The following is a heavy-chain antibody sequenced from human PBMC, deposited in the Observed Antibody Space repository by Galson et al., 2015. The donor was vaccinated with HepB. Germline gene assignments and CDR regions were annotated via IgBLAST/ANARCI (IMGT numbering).Heavy chain of an antibody. J-gene: IGHJ4*02. Sequence: SCKVSGYTLTESSMHWVRQAPGTGLECVGFIRSKAYGGTTEYAASVKGRFTISRDDLNSIAYLQMNSLKTEDSAVYYCCRDMLPLIRGVVHSWGQGALVTVSS. D-gene: IGHD2-21*01. CDR1: GYTLTESS. CDR3: CRDMLPLIRGVVHS. CDR2: IRSKAYGGTT. V-gene: IGHV3-49*04.